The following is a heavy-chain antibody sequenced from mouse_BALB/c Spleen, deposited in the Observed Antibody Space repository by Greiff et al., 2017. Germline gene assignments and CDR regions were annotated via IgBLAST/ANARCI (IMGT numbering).Heavy chain of an antibody. CDR1: GYTFTSYY. J-gene: IGHJ4*01. D-gene: IGHD2-1*01. Sequence: QVQLKESGAELVKPGASVKLSCKASGYTFTSYYMYWVKQRPGQGLEWIGEINPSNGGTNFNEKFKSKATLTVDKSSSTAYMQLSSLTSEDSAVYYCTRDGNSLMDYWGQGTSVTVSS. CDR3: TRDGNSLMDY. V-gene: IGHV1S81*02. CDR2: INPSNGGT.